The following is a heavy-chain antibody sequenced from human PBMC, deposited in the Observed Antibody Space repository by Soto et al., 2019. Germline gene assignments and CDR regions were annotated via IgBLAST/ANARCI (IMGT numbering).Heavy chain of an antibody. J-gene: IGHJ6*02. V-gene: IGHV1-69*01. D-gene: IGHD2-2*01. CDR1: GGNFGSYA. CDR2: IIPIPGTA. Sequence: QVQLVQSGAEVKKPGSSVKVSCKASGGNFGSYAISWVRQAPGQGLEWMGGIIPIPGTANYAQKFQGRVTIAADESTSTAYMELSSLRSEDTAVYYCARSQGSSTSLAIYYYYYYGMDVWGQGTTVTVSS. CDR3: ARSQGSSTSLAIYYYYYYGMDV.